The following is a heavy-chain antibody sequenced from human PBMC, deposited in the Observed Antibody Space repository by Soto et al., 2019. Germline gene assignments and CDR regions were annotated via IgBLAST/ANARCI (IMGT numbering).Heavy chain of an antibody. CDR3: ARGPYYGPAYRMDV. CDR1: GYTFTDYY. D-gene: IGHD3-10*01. V-gene: IGHV1-2*02. Sequence: QMQLVQSGAEVKKPGASVKVSCKASGYTFTDYYIHWVRQAPGQGLEWMGWISPKSGSANFAQKFQGRVSMTRDTSITTAYMELRRLKSDDTAVYYCARGPYYGPAYRMDVWGQVTTVTVSS. CDR2: ISPKSGSA. J-gene: IGHJ6*02.